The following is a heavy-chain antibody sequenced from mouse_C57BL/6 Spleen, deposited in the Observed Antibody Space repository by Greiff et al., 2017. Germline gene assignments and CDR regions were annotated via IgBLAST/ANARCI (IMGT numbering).Heavy chain of an antibody. CDR3: ARYYGNPWGFAY. CDR2: IYPGDGDT. CDR1: GYAFSSYW. V-gene: IGHV1-80*01. J-gene: IGHJ3*01. Sequence: VKLLESGAELVKPGASVKISCKASGYAFSSYWMNWVKQRPGKGLEWIGQIYPGDGDTNYNGKFKGKATLTADKSSSTAYMQLSSLTSEDSAVYFCARYYGNPWGFAYWGQGTLVTVSA. D-gene: IGHD2-1*01.